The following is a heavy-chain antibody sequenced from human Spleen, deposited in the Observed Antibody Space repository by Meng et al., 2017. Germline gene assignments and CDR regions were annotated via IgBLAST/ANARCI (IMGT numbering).Heavy chain of an antibody. CDR1: GYTVTSYA. V-gene: IGHV7-4-1*02. Sequence: QGQLVQSGSGLKKPGASVKVSCKASGYTVTSYAMNWVRQAPGQGLEWMGWINTNTGNPTYAEGFTGRFVFSLDTSVNTAYLQISSLKAEDTAVYYCARVGIVGAIVFDYWGQGTLVTVSS. CDR2: INTNTGNP. CDR3: ARVGIVGAIVFDY. J-gene: IGHJ4*02. D-gene: IGHD1-26*01.